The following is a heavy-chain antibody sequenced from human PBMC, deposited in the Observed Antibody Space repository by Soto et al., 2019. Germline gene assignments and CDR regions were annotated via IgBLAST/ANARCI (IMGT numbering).Heavy chain of an antibody. D-gene: IGHD1-26*01. J-gene: IGHJ4*02. CDR1: GFTFSTYG. CDR3: ARAVGPFDY. Sequence: XXLSCAASGFTFSTYGMHWVRQAPGMGLEWVAVIWYDGSHKDYADSVKGRFTISRDNSKNTLYLQMNSLRVEDTAVYYCARAVGPFDYWGQGTLVTVSS. V-gene: IGHV3-33*01. CDR2: IWYDGSHK.